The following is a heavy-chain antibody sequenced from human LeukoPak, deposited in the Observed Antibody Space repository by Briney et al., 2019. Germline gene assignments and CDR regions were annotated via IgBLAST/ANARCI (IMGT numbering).Heavy chain of an antibody. CDR1: RYSFSSYW. V-gene: IGHV5-51*01. Sequence: GESLKISCKGSRYSFSSYWIGWVRQTPGKGREWRGIIYPGDSDTRYSPSFQGQVTISADKSISTAYLQWSILKASDTAMYYCARRDGYDLTTFDYWGQGTLVTVSS. CDR3: ARRDGYDLTTFDY. J-gene: IGHJ4*02. D-gene: IGHD5-24*01. CDR2: IYPGDSDT.